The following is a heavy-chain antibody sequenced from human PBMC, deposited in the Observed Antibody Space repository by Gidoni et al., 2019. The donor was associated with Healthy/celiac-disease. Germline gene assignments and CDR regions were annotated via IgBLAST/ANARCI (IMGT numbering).Heavy chain of an antibody. CDR1: GFTFDDYA. Sequence: EVQLVEPGGGLVQPGRSLRLSCAASGFTFDDYAMHWVRQAPGKGLERVSGISWNSGSIGYADSVKGRFTISRDNAKNSLYLQMNSLRAEDTALYYCAKDIEQDYYYGMDVWGQGTTVTVSS. CDR3: AKDIEQDYYYGMDV. V-gene: IGHV3-9*01. CDR2: ISWNSGSI. J-gene: IGHJ6*02.